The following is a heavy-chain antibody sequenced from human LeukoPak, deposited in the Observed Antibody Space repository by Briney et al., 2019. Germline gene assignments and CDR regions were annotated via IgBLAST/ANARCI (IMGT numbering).Heavy chain of an antibody. CDR2: IYTSGST. D-gene: IGHD6-13*01. CDR3: ARAYSSSWSRNWYFDL. Sequence: SQTLSLTCTVSGGSISSGSYYWSWIRQPAGKGLEWIGRIYTSGSTNYNPSLKSQVTISVDKSKNQFSLKLSSVTAADTAVYYCARAYSSSWSRNWYFDLWGRGTLATVSS. V-gene: IGHV4-61*02. J-gene: IGHJ2*01. CDR1: GGSISSGSYY.